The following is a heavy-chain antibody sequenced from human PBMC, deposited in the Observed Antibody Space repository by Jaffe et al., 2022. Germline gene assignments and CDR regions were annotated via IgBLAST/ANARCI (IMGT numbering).Heavy chain of an antibody. CDR2: INPNSGGT. Sequence: QVQLVQSGAEVKKPGASVKVSCKASGYTFTGYYMHWVRQAPGQGLEWMGRINPNSGGTNYAQKFQGRVTMTRDTSISTAYMELSRLRSDDTAVYYCARLPTDYDILTGYLSDAFDIWGQGTMVTVSS. CDR3: ARLPTDYDILTGYLSDAFDI. CDR1: GYTFTGYY. V-gene: IGHV1-2*06. D-gene: IGHD3-9*01. J-gene: IGHJ3*02.